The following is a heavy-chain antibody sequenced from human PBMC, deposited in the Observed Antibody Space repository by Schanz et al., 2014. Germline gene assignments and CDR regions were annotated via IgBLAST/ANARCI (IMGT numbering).Heavy chain of an antibody. CDR2: ISASGGNT. V-gene: IGHV3-23*01. Sequence: DVHLLESGGGLVQPGGSLRLSCAASEFTFSTYAMSWVRQAPGKGLEWLSGISASGGNTYYADSVKGRFTISRDNSKNSLNIQIKKLKGGGTDEDDVAKGAYGRGGRGSDFDVWGQGTLVTVAS. J-gene: IGHJ3*01. CDR1: EFTFSTYA. CDR3: AKGAYGRGGRGSDFDV. D-gene: IGHD1-26*01.